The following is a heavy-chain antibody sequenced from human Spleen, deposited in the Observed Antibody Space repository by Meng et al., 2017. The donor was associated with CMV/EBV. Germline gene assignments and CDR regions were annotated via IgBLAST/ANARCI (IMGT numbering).Heavy chain of an antibody. D-gene: IGHD2-15*01. CDR1: GFTFSSYP. V-gene: IGHV3-30*04. J-gene: IGHJ3*02. Sequence: GESLKISCAASGFTFSSYPMHWVRQAPGKGLEWVAVMSYDGTKKYYGDSVKGRFTISRDNSKKILYLQMNSLRAEDAAVYYCARDAQDVFVGAFDIWGQGTRVTVSS. CDR2: MSYDGTKK. CDR3: ARDAQDVFVGAFDI.